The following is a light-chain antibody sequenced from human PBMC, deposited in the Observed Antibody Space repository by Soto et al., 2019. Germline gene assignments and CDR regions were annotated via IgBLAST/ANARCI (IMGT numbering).Light chain of an antibody. CDR3: HQRANWPWT. CDR2: DAS. Sequence: ETVLTQSPATLSLSPGERATLSCRASQSVSNYLAWYQHKPGQAPRLLIYDASNRATGVPASFSGSGSGTNFTLTINSLEPGDFAVYFCHQRANWPWTFGQGTKVEIK. CDR1: QSVSNY. J-gene: IGKJ1*01. V-gene: IGKV3-11*01.